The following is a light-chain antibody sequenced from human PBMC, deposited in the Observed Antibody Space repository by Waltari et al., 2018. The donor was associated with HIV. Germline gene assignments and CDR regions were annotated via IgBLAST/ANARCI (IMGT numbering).Light chain of an antibody. CDR2: EGS. CDR1: SSDVGSYNL. CDR3: WSYAGSSTSV. J-gene: IGLJ2*01. Sequence: QSALTQPASVSGSPGQSITISCTGTSSDVGSYNLVSWYQQHPGKAPKLMIYEGSKLPSGVSNRFSGSNSGNTASLTISGLQAEDESDYYCWSYAGSSTSVFGGGTKLTVL. V-gene: IGLV2-23*01.